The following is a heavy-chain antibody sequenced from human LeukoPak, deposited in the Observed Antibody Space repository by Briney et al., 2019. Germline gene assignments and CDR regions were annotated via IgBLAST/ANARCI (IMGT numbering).Heavy chain of an antibody. CDR2: INGGGSPI. CDR1: GFTFSRDS. CDR3: ARGEEMDTIGLFGY. J-gene: IGHJ4*02. V-gene: IGHV3-48*01. Sequence: GGSLRLSCAASGFTFSRDSMNWVRQAPGKGLEWVSYINGGGSPIYYADSVRGRFTISRDNAKNSLYLQMNSLRAEDTAVYYCARGEEMDTIGLFGYWGQGTLLTVSS. D-gene: IGHD5-24*01.